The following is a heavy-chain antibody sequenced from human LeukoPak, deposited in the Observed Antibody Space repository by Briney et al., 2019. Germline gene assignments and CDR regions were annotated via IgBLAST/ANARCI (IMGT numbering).Heavy chain of an antibody. D-gene: IGHD6-19*01. Sequence: GESLKISCKGSGYSFTSYWIGWVRQVPGKGLEWMGIIYPGDSDTKYSPSFQGQVTISADKSISTAYLQWSSLKASDTAMYYCARRSSSGYNWFDPWGQGTLVTVSS. V-gene: IGHV5-51*01. CDR2: IYPGDSDT. CDR1: GYSFTSYW. CDR3: ARRSSSGYNWFDP. J-gene: IGHJ5*02.